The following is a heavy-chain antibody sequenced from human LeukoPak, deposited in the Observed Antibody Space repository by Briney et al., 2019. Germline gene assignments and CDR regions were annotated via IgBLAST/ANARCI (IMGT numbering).Heavy chain of an antibody. CDR2: IHLGDSDT. J-gene: IGHJ3*02. D-gene: IGHD3-10*01. CDR1: GGSFINYW. V-gene: IGHV5-51*01. CDR3: ARLGRRAPHRDAFDI. Sequence: GESLKISCKGSGGSFINYWIGWVRQMPGKGLEWMGIIHLGDSDTRHSPSFQGQVTISADKSITTAYLQWGSLKASDTAMYYCARLGRRAPHRDAFDIWGQGTMVTVSS.